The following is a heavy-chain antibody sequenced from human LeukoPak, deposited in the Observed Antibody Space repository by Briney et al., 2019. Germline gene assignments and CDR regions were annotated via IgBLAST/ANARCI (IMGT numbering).Heavy chain of an antibody. CDR3: ASALVLRFLEWSPTFDI. D-gene: IGHD3-3*01. CDR1: GGSISSGSYY. Sequence: SETLSLTCTVSGGSISSGSYYWSWIRQPAGKGLEWIGRIYTSGSTNYNPSLKSRVTISVDTSKNQFSLKLSSVTAADTAVYYCASALVLRFLEWSPTFDIWGQGTMVTVSS. J-gene: IGHJ3*02. V-gene: IGHV4-61*02. CDR2: IYTSGST.